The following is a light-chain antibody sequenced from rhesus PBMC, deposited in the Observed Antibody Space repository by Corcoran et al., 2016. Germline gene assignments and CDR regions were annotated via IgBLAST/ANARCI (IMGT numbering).Light chain of an antibody. V-gene: IGKV2-104*02. CDR1: QSLLDSEDGNTY. J-gene: IGKJ4*01. CDR2: EVS. Sequence: DIVMTQTPLSLPVTPGEPASISCRSSQSLLDSEDGNTYLDWYLQKPGQSPQLLIYEVSNRASGVPDRFSGSGSDTDFTLKISRVEAEDVGVYYCMQAREFPLTFGGGTKVEIK. CDR3: MQAREFPLT.